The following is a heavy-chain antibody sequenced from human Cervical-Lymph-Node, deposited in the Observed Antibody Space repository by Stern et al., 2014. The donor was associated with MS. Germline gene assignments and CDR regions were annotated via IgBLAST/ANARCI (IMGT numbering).Heavy chain of an antibody. D-gene: IGHD3-3*01. Sequence: EVQLVQSGGGLVKPGGSLRLSCAASGFPFSTYSMTWVRQAPGKGLEWVSSITSNSDYRHYSDSLKGRFTISRDNAKDSLHLQMNRLRAEDTAVYYCATKRSIFGVSFDYWGKGTLVTVSS. J-gene: IGHJ4*02. V-gene: IGHV3-21*01. CDR3: ATKRSIFGVSFDY. CDR1: GFPFSTYS. CDR2: ITSNSDYR.